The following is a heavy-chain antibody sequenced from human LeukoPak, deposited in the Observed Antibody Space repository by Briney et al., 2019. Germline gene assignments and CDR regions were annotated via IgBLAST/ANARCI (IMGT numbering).Heavy chain of an antibody. CDR1: GYSFTTYW. CDR3: ALGMYRSGWRFDY. Sequence: GESLQISSYGSGYSFTTYWIGWVRQLPGKGLEWMGIIYPGDSDTRYSPSFQGQVTISADKSISTAYLQWSSLKTSDTAMYYCALGMYRSGWRFDYWGQGTLVTVSS. V-gene: IGHV5-51*01. D-gene: IGHD6-19*01. J-gene: IGHJ4*02. CDR2: IYPGDSDT.